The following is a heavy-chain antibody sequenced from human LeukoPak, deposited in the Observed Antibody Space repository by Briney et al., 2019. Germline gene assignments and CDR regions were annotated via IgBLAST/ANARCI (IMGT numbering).Heavy chain of an antibody. CDR2: MSNSGHRI. Sequence: GGSLRLSCAISGFILNDYEVSWVRQAPGKGPEWMAYMSNSGHRIYYADSVRGRFTISRDNARNSLYLQMSNLRAEDSAVYSCVRGPYCSGGGCYSGHFGLLDYWGQGTLVTVSS. D-gene: IGHD2-15*01. CDR1: GFILNDYE. J-gene: IGHJ4*02. CDR3: VRGPYCSGGGCYSGHFGLLDY. V-gene: IGHV3-48*03.